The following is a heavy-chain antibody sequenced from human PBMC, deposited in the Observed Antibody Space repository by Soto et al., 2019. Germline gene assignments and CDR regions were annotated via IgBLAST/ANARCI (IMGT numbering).Heavy chain of an antibody. D-gene: IGHD3-16*02. V-gene: IGHV3-33*01. J-gene: IGHJ4*02. CDR3: ARDRGEFSLFDY. CDR2: IWYDGSNK. Sequence: DKGLEWVAVIWYDGSNKYYADSVKGRFTISRDNSKNTLYLQMNSLRAEDTAVYYCARDRGEFSLFDYRGQGTLVTVS.